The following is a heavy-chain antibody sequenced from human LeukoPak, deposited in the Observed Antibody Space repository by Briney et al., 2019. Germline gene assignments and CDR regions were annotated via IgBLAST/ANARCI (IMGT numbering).Heavy chain of an antibody. D-gene: IGHD2-2*01. Sequence: GASVKVSCKASGYTFTGYYMHWVRQAPGQGLEWMGWINPNSGGTNYAQKFQGRVTMTRDTSISTAYMELSRLRSDDTAVYYCARDPFQLPSIGMDVWGQGTTVTVSS. J-gene: IGHJ6*02. CDR1: GYTFTGYY. CDR3: ARDPFQLPSIGMDV. CDR2: INPNSGGT. V-gene: IGHV1-2*02.